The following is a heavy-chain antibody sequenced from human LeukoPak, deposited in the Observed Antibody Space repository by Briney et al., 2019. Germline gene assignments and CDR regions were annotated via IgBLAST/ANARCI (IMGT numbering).Heavy chain of an antibody. D-gene: IGHD1-26*01. Sequence: ESGPTLVNPTQSLTLTCTFSGFSLSTSGMCVSWIRQPPGKGLEWIGFIYSSGTTNYNPSLKSRVTISVDTSKNQFSLKVNSVTAADTAVYYCARRTGSLSFDYWGQGTLVTVSS. V-gene: IGHV4-61*02. CDR3: ARRTGSLSFDY. CDR1: GFSLSTSGMC. J-gene: IGHJ4*02. CDR2: IYSSGTT.